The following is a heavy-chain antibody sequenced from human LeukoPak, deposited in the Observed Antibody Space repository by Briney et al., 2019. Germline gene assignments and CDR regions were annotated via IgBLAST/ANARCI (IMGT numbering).Heavy chain of an antibody. Sequence: PSETLSLTCTVSGGSIGSYYWSWIRQPPGKGLEWIGYIYHTGSTTYSPSLKSRVTISVDTSKKQFSLSLTSVTAADTAVYYCARVGYPTQRRVLSAVSIPTAGAFDVWGQGTLVTVSS. CDR2: IYHTGST. CDR1: GGSIGSYY. V-gene: IGHV4-59*12. CDR3: ARVGYPTQRRVLSAVSIPTAGAFDV. D-gene: IGHD2-21*01. J-gene: IGHJ3*01.